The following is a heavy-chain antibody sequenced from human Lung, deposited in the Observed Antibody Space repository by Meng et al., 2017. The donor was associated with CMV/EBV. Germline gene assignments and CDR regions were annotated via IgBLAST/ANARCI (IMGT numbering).Heavy chain of an antibody. J-gene: IGHJ5*02. Sequence: SVKVSXKASGGTFSSYAISWVRQAPGQGLEWMGGIIPILGIANYAQKFQGRVTITADKSTSTAYMELSSLRSEDTAVYYCASSTGTPKRGCNWYDPWGQGTLVTVSS. CDR1: GGTFSSYA. V-gene: IGHV1-69*10. D-gene: IGHD1-7*01. CDR2: IIPILGIA. CDR3: ASSTGTPKRGCNWYDP.